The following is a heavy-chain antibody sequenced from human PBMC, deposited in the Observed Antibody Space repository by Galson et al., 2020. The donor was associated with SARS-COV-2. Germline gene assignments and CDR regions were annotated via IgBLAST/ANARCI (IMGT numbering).Heavy chain of an antibody. CDR3: ARIDCSGGSCYYFDY. V-gene: IGHV2-70*01. D-gene: IGHD2-15*01. CDR2: IDWDDDK. J-gene: IGHJ4*02. CDR1: GFSLSTSGMC. Sequence: SGPTLVKPTQTLTLTCTFSGFSLSTSGMCVSWIRQPPGKALEWLALIDWDDDKYYSTSLKTRLTISKDTSKNQVVLTMTNMDPVDTATYYCARIDCSGGSCYYFDYWGQGTLVTVSS.